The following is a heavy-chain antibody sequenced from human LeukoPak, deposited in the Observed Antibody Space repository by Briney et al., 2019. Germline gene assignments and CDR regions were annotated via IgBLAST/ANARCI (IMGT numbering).Heavy chain of an antibody. Sequence: GGSLRLSCAASGFTFSSYGMHWVRQAPGKGLEWVGVIWYDGSNKYYADSVKGRFTISRDNSKNTLYLQMNSLRAEDTAVYYCARGHSSGWASPFDYWGQGTLVTVSS. D-gene: IGHD6-19*01. CDR2: IWYDGSNK. V-gene: IGHV3-33*01. J-gene: IGHJ4*02. CDR3: ARGHSSGWASPFDY. CDR1: GFTFSSYG.